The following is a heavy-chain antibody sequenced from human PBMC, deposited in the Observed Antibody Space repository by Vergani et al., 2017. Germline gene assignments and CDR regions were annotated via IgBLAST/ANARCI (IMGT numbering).Heavy chain of an antibody. CDR3: ATKSXGTPGCQIGYFRE. V-gene: IGHV3-30*03. CDR2: ISYDGTQK. D-gene: IGHD1-1*01. CDR1: GFPFSIYG. J-gene: IGHJ1*01. Sequence: QVQLVESGGGVVQTGESLRLSCAASGFPFSIYGMHWVRQAPGKGLEWVAVISYDGTQKYYAESVKGRFTISRDNSKSTLYLQMNSLRTEDTAVYYCATKSXGTPGCQIGYFREWGQGTLVTVSS.